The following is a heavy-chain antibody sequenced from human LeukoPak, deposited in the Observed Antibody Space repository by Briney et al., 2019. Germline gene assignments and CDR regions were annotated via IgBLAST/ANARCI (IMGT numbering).Heavy chain of an antibody. CDR2: ITSEGSST. V-gene: IGHV3-74*01. D-gene: IGHD2-15*01. Sequence: GTSLRLSCAASGFTFSSYWMHWGRQVPGKGLVWVSRITSEGSSTSYADSVKGRFTISRDNAKNTLYLQMNSLRAEDTAVYYSARGSSVVALDWGQGTLVTVSS. CDR3: ARGSSVVALD. CDR1: GFTFSSYW. J-gene: IGHJ4*02.